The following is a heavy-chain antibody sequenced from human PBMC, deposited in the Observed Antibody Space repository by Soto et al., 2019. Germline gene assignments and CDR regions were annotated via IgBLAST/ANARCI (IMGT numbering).Heavy chain of an antibody. CDR1: VFTFSSYA. CDR3: ARQETHYYDSGSSSWLHT. CDR2: IWYDGSNR. J-gene: IGHJ5*02. D-gene: IGHD3-10*01. Sequence: PGGSLRLSCAASVFTFSSYAMHWVRQSPGKGLEWVALIWYDGSNRYDADSVKGRFTISRDNSKNTVYLQMPSLRADDMATYYCARQETHYYDSGSSSWLHTWGQGTPATVSS. V-gene: IGHV3-33*01.